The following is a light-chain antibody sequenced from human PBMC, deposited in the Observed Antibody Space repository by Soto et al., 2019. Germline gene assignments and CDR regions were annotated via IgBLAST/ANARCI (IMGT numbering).Light chain of an antibody. J-gene: IGKJ5*01. CDR3: QQYTDWPIT. V-gene: IGKV3-15*01. CDR1: QSVSSTY. Sequence: EIVLTQSPGTLSLSPGERAIFSCRASQSVSSTYLAWYQQKPGQAPRLLIYGASTRATGIPARFSGSGSGTEFTLTITSLQSEDFAVYFCQQYTDWPITFGQGTRLEIK. CDR2: GAS.